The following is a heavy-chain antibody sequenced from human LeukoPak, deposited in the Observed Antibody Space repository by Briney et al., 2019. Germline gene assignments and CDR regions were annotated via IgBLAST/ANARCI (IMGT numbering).Heavy chain of an antibody. CDR1: GYSFTSYW. V-gene: IGHV5-10-1*01. J-gene: IGHJ4*02. CDR2: IDPSDSYT. Sequence: GESLRISCKGSGYSFTSYWISWVRQMPGKGLEWMGRIDPSDSYTNYSPSFQGHVTISADKSISTAYLQWSSLKASDTAMYYCARLAGSGSYCYAYYFDYWGQGTLVTVSS. D-gene: IGHD3-10*01. CDR3: ARLAGSGSYCYAYYFDY.